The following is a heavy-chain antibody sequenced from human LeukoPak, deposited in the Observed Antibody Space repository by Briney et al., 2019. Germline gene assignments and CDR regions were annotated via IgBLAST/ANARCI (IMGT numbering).Heavy chain of an antibody. Sequence: GESLKISCKGSGYSFTTYCVCWVRQMPGKGLDWMGIIYPGDSDTRYRPSFQGQVTISADKSISTAYLQWSSLKASDTAMYYCARRYCSAGSCGFDYWGQGTLVTVSS. CDR2: IYPGDSDT. V-gene: IGHV5-51*01. CDR3: ARRYCSAGSCGFDY. J-gene: IGHJ4*02. CDR1: GYSFTTYC. D-gene: IGHD2-15*01.